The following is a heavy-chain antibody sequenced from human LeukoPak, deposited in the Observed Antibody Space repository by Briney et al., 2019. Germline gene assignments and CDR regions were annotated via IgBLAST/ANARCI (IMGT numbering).Heavy chain of an antibody. CDR2: IYYSGST. J-gene: IGHJ4*02. CDR3: ARDRFAAAGTSGDFDY. Sequence: SETLSLTCTVSGGSISSSSYYWGWIRQPPGKELEWIGSIYYSGSTYYNPSLKSRVTISVDTSKNQFSLKLSSVTAADTAVYYCARDRFAAAGTSGDFDYWGQGTLVTVSS. CDR1: GGSISSSSYY. D-gene: IGHD6-13*01. V-gene: IGHV4-39*07.